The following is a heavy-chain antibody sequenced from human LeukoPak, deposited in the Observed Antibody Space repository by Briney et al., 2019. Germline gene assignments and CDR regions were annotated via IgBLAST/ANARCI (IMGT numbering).Heavy chain of an antibody. CDR1: GFTVSSNY. Sequence: GGSLRLSCAASGFTVSSNYMSWVRQAPGEGLEWVSAISGSGGSTYYADSVKGRFTISRDNSKNTLYLQMNSLRAEVTAVYYCAKDGGGITIFGVVIDLTGAAGDLDSWGQGTLVTVSS. D-gene: IGHD3-3*01. V-gene: IGHV3-23*01. J-gene: IGHJ4*02. CDR2: ISGSGGST. CDR3: AKDGGGITIFGVVIDLTGAAGDLDS.